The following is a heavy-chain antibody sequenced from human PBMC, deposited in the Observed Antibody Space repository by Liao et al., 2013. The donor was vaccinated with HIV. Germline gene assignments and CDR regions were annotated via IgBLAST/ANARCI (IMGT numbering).Heavy chain of an antibody. Sequence: QVQLQQWGAGLLKPSETLSLTCAVYGKSFSGYYWSWIRQPPGKGLEWIGRIYTSGSTNYNPSLKSRVTISVDTSKNQFSLKLSSVTAADTAVYYCARDLYGDYPLYYYYMDVWGKGTTVTVSS. D-gene: IGHD4-17*01. CDR3: ARDLYGDYPLYYYYMDV. V-gene: IGHV4-59*10. CDR2: IYTSGST. J-gene: IGHJ6*03. CDR1: GKSFSGYY.